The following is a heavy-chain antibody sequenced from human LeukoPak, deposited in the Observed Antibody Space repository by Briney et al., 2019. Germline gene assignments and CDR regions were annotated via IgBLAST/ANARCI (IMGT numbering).Heavy chain of an antibody. CDR3: ARRNVGGLVDR. J-gene: IGHJ5*02. CDR1: GFTFSSYY. Sequence: GGSLRLSCAASGFTFSSYYMHWVRHAPGKGLVWISRINGDGSSTTYADSVKGRFTISRDNAKNTLFLQMNSLRAEDTAVYYCARRNVGGLVDRWGQGTLVTVSS. D-gene: IGHD3-10*01. CDR2: INGDGSST. V-gene: IGHV3-74*01.